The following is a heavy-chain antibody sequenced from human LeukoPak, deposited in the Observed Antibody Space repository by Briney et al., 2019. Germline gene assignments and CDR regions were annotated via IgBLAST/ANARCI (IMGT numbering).Heavy chain of an antibody. CDR3: ARVGSSGYHLDY. V-gene: IGHV3-30*02. CDR1: GFTFSSYA. CDR2: IRYDGSNK. D-gene: IGHD3-22*01. J-gene: IGHJ4*02. Sequence: GGSLRLSCAASGFTFSSYAMSWVRQAPGKGLEWVAFIRYDGSNKYYADSVKGRFTISRDNSKNTLYLQMNSLRAEDTAVYYCARVGSSGYHLDYWGQGTLVTVSS.